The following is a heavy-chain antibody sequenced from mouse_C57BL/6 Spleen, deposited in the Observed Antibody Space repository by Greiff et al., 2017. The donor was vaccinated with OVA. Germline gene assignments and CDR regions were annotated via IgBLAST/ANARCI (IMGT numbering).Heavy chain of an antibody. CDR1: GFSLTSYG. J-gene: IGHJ3*01. CDR3: AYGSSSFAY. D-gene: IGHD1-1*01. CDR2: IWRGGST. V-gene: IGHV2-5*01. Sequence: VQLQQSGKGITHPSHSLSITCTVSGFSLTSYGVHWVRQSPGKGLEWLGVIWRGGSTDYNAAFMSRLSITKDNSKSQVFFKMNSLQADDTAIYYCAYGSSSFAYWGQGTLVTVSA.